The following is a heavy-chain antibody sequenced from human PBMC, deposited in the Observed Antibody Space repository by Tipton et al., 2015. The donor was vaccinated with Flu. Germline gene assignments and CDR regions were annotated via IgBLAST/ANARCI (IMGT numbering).Heavy chain of an antibody. V-gene: IGHV4-59*01. CDR1: GGSISSYY. D-gene: IGHD3-9*01. CDR2: IYYSGST. J-gene: IGHJ4*02. Sequence: TLSLTCTVSGGSISSYYWSWIRQPPGKGLEWIGYIYYSGSTNYNPSLKSRVTISVDTSKNQFSLKLSSVTAADTAVYYCARGINDLTGPRIDYWGQGTLVTVSS. CDR3: ARGINDLTGPRIDY.